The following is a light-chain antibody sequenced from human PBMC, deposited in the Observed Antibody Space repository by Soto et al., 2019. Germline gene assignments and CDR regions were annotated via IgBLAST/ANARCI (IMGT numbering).Light chain of an antibody. CDR1: HSVSSSY. V-gene: IGKV3-20*01. Sequence: IVFTQSPCTLSLSPGERATLSCRASHSVSSSYLAWYQQKPGQAPRLLIYGASSRATGIPDRFSGSGSGTDFTLTISRLEPEDFAVYYCQQYGNSPPETFGQGTRLEI. J-gene: IGKJ5*01. CDR3: QQYGNSPPET. CDR2: GAS.